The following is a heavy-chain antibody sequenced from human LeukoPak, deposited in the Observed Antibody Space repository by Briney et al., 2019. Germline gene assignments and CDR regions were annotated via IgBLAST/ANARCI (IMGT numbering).Heavy chain of an antibody. J-gene: IGHJ5*02. CDR3: ARAREEYYYGSGSYGFDP. CDR1: GGSISSYY. CDR2: IYTSGST. V-gene: IGHV4-4*07. Sequence: SETLSLTCTVSGGSISSYYWSWIRQPAGKGLEWIGRIYTSGSTNYNPSLKSRVTMSVDTSKNQFSLKLSSVTAADTAVYYCARAREEYYYGSGSYGFDPWDQGTLVTVSS. D-gene: IGHD3-10*01.